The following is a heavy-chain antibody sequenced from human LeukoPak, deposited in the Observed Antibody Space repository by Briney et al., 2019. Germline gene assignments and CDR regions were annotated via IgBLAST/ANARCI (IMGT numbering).Heavy chain of an antibody. Sequence: PGGSLSLFCAASGFTFDDYGMSWVRQAPGKGVEWVYGINWNGGSTVYADSVKGRFTISRDNAKNSLYLQMNSLRAEDTALYYCARHGGDIVATETDYWGQGTLVTVSA. V-gene: IGHV3-20*04. CDR2: INWNGGST. CDR3: ARHGGDIVATETDY. D-gene: IGHD5-12*01. J-gene: IGHJ4*02. CDR1: GFTFDDYG.